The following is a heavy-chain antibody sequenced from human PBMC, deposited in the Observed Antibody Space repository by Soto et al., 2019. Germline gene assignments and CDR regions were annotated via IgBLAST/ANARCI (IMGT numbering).Heavy chain of an antibody. CDR1: GFTFSSYG. D-gene: IGHD1-7*01. CDR3: ARETTTYGMDV. Sequence: QVQLVESGGGVVQPGRSLSLSCAASGFTFSSYGMHWVRQAPGKGLEWVAVIWYDGSNKYYADSVKGRFTISRDNSKNTLYLQMNSLRAEDTAVYYCARETTTYGMDVWGQGTTVTVSS. V-gene: IGHV3-33*01. CDR2: IWYDGSNK. J-gene: IGHJ6*02.